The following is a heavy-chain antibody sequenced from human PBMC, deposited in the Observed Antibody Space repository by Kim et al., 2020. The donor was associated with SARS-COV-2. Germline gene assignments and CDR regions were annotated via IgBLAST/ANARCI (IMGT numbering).Heavy chain of an antibody. V-gene: IGHV3-23*01. CDR3: AKNRGGTVSGSKVGDDY. Sequence: VKGRFTVSRDNSNNRLYLQMNSLKVEDTAVYHCAKNRGGTVSGSKVGDDYWGQGVLVTVSS. D-gene: IGHD3-10*01. J-gene: IGHJ4*02.